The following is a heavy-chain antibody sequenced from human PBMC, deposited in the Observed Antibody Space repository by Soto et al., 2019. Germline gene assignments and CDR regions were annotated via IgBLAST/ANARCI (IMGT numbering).Heavy chain of an antibody. D-gene: IGHD3-10*01. CDR3: ARDRGFGELLPAYYYYYGMDV. V-gene: IGHV1-69*13. Sequence: SVKVSCKASGCTFSSYSISWVRQAPGKGLEWMGGIIPIFGTANYAQKFQGRVTITADGSTSTAYMELSSLRSEDTAVYYCARDRGFGELLPAYYYYYGMDVWGQGTTVTVSS. J-gene: IGHJ6*02. CDR2: IIPIFGTA. CDR1: GCTFSSYS.